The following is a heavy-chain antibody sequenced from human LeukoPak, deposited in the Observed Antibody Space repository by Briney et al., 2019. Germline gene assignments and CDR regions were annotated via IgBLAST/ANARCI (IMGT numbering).Heavy chain of an antibody. D-gene: IGHD6-19*01. Sequence: PETLFLTCTVSGGSISSYYWSWIRQPPGKGLEWIGYIYYSGSTNYNPSLKSRVTISVDTSKNQFSLKLSSVTAADTAVYYCARGSGWYAYWGQGTLVTVSS. CDR3: ARGSGWYAY. V-gene: IGHV4-59*08. CDR1: GGSISSYY. J-gene: IGHJ4*02. CDR2: IYYSGST.